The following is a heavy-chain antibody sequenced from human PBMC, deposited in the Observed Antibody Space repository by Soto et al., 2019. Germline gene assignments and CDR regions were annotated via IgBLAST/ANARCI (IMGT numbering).Heavy chain of an antibody. CDR3: AKDRATIFGVVWKYGMDV. D-gene: IGHD3-3*01. CDR2: IRESGGAT. J-gene: IGHJ6*02. CDR1: GFKFRSYA. V-gene: IGHV3-23*04. Sequence: EVQLVESGGGLVQPGGSLRLSCAASGFKFRSYAMAWVRQAPGKGLEWVSGIRESGGATNYADPVRGRFTISRDNSRNTMDLLMNNLRAEDTAVYYCAKDRATIFGVVWKYGMDVWGQGTTVSVSS.